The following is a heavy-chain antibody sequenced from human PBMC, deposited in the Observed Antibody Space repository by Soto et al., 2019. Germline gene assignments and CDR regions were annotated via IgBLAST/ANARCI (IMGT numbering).Heavy chain of an antibody. J-gene: IGHJ4*02. CDR2: ISGGGGST. CDR1: GFTFSSYA. V-gene: IGHV3-23*01. CDR3: AKQAGYTSDPFDY. Sequence: GSLRLSCAASGFTFSSYAMSWVRQTPGTGLQWVSGISGGGGSTYYAGSVKGRFTISRDNSKNTLDLQINSLRAEDTAVYYCAKQAGYTSDPFDYWGQGTLVTVSS. D-gene: IGHD6-19*01.